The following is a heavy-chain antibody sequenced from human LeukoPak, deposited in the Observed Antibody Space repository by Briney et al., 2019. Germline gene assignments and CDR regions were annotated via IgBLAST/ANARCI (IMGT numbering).Heavy chain of an antibody. CDR3: ALTLVGAQPLDY. D-gene: IGHD1-26*01. CDR1: GFTFSSYE. V-gene: IGHV3-48*03. CDR2: ISSSGSTI. Sequence: GGSLRLSCAAFGFTFSSYEMNWVRQAPGKGLEWVSYISSSGSTIYYADSVKGRFTISRDNAKNSLYLQMNSLRAEDTAVYYCALTLVGAQPLDYWGQGTLVTVSS. J-gene: IGHJ4*02.